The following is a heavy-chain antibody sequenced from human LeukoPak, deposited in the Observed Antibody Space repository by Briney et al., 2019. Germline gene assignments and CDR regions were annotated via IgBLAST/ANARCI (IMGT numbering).Heavy chain of an antibody. V-gene: IGHV3-23*01. D-gene: IGHD4-17*01. CDR1: GFTFSSYA. CDR3: AKGDYGDYGIFAY. CDR2: ISGSGDRT. Sequence: GGSLRLSCAASGFTFSSYAMSWVRQAPGKGLDWVSAISGSGDRTYYADSVKGRFTISRDNSKNTLYLQMNSLRAEDTAIYYCAKGDYGDYGIFAYWGQGTLVTVSS. J-gene: IGHJ4*02.